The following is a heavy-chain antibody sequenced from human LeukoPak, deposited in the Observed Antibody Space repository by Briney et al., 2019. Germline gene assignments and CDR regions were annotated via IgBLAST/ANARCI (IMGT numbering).Heavy chain of an antibody. J-gene: IGHJ6*03. V-gene: IGHV4-39*07. D-gene: IGHD5-18*01. CDR1: GGSIRSSSYI. CDR2: ISYSGST. Sequence: SETLSLTCTVSGGSIRSSSYIWDWIRQPPGKGLKWIGRISYSGSTYYNPSLKSRVTISVDKSKNQFSLKLSSVTAADTAVYYCARFPGYSYGSTYYYYMDVWGKGTTVTVSS. CDR3: ARFPGYSYGSTYYYYMDV.